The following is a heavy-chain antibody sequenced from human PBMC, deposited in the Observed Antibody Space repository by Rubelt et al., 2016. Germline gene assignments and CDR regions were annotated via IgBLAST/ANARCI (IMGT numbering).Heavy chain of an antibody. Sequence: QVQLVQSGAEVKKPGASVKVSCKASGYTFTSYGISWVRQAPGQGLEWMGWISAYNGNTNYAQKSQGRATMTTDTSTSTAYMELRSLRSDDTAVYYCARDPLPVRGVIMTPTHWGQGTLVTVSS. CDR1: GYTFTSYG. CDR3: ARDPLPVRGVIMTPTH. V-gene: IGHV1-18*01. J-gene: IGHJ4*02. CDR2: ISAYNGNT. D-gene: IGHD3-10*01.